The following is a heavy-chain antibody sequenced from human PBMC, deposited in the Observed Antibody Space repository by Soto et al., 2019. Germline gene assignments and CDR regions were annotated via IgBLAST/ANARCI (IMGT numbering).Heavy chain of an antibody. D-gene: IGHD3-10*01. J-gene: IGHJ4*02. Sequence: VGSLRLSCVASGLTFGSRAMSWVRQAPGEGLQWAATITDNGGDAKYADSVRGRFVISRDNSKKTLYLQMTSLTAEDSAMYFCARGSTESYPGSRIFDFWGRGTLVTVSS. CDR1: GLTFGSRA. V-gene: IGHV3-23*01. CDR2: ITDNGGDA. CDR3: ARGSTESYPGSRIFDF.